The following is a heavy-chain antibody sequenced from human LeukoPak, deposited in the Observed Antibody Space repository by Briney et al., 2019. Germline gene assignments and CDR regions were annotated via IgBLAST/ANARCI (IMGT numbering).Heavy chain of an antibody. Sequence: PGGSLRLSCAASEFTFSNHAMSWVRQAPGKGLEWVSTITGGGGGTYYADYVKGRFTISRDNSKNTLYLQMNSLRGEDTAVYYCAKVRFGEFKVLRSDYWGQGTLVTVSS. CDR1: EFTFSNHA. CDR2: ITGGGGGT. CDR3: AKVRFGEFKVLRSDY. V-gene: IGHV3-23*01. J-gene: IGHJ4*02. D-gene: IGHD3-10*01.